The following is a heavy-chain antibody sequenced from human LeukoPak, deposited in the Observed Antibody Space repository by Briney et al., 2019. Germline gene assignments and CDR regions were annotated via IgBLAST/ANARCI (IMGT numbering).Heavy chain of an antibody. V-gene: IGHV4-34*01. CDR2: INHSGST. CDR3: APFWSGYYGFDP. CDR1: GGSFSGYY. D-gene: IGHD3-3*01. J-gene: IGHJ5*02. Sequence: SETLSLTCAVYGGSFSGYYWSWIRQPPGKGLEWIGEINHSGSTYYNPSLKSRVTISVDTSKNQFSLKLSSVTAADTAVYYCAPFWSGYYGFDPWGQGTLVTVSS.